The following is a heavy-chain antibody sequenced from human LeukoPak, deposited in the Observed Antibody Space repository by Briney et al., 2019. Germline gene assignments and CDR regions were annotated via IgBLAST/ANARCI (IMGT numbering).Heavy chain of an antibody. CDR1: GFTFSNYW. J-gene: IGHJ6*02. Sequence: GGSLRLSCAASGFTFSNYWMHWVRQAPGRGLVWVSRVNSDGSNTYYADSVKGRFTISRDNAKNTLYLQMNSLRAEDTAVYYCATPRGDYYYGMDVWGLGTTVTVSS. D-gene: IGHD3-10*01. CDR3: ATPRGDYYYGMDV. V-gene: IGHV3-74*01. CDR2: VNSDGSNT.